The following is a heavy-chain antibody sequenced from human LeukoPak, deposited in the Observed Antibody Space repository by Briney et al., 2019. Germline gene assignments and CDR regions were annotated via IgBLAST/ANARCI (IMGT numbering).Heavy chain of an antibody. CDR3: ARHRPILADFDY. CDR2: IYYSGST. J-gene: IGHJ4*02. Sequence: PSETLSLTCTVSGGSISSGDYYWSWIRQPPGKGLEWIGYIYYSGSTYYNPSLKSRVTISVDTSKNQFSLKLNSVTAADTAVYYCARHRPILADFDYWGQGILVIVSS. V-gene: IGHV4-30-4*01. CDR1: GGSISSGDYY.